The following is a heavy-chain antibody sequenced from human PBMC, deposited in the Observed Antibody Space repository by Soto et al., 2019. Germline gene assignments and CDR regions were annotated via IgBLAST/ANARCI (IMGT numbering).Heavy chain of an antibody. V-gene: IGHV1-8*01. CDR3: ARAMGRTVTTRGIGD. Sequence: QVQLVQSGAEVKKPGASVKVSCKASGYTFTSYDINWLRQYTGKGREWMGWMNPNSGNTGYAQKFQGRVTMTRNTSRSTAYMERSSLSSEDTAVYYCARAMGRTVTTRGIGDWGQGTLVTVSA. CDR2: MNPNSGNT. D-gene: IGHD4-17*01. J-gene: IGHJ4*02. CDR1: GYTFTSYD.